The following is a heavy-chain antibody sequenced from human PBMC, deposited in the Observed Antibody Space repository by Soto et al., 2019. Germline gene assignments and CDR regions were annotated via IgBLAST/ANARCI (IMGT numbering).Heavy chain of an antibody. CDR2: IYYSGST. V-gene: IGHV4-39*01. CDR1: GGSISSSSYY. Sequence: SETLSLTCTVSGGSISSSSYYWGWIRQPPGKGLEWIGSIYYSGSTYYNPSLKSRVTISVDTSKNQFSLKLSSVTAADTAVYYCASMVSGYSNYDYYYMDVWGKGTTVT. D-gene: IGHD5-12*01. CDR3: ASMVSGYSNYDYYYMDV. J-gene: IGHJ6*03.